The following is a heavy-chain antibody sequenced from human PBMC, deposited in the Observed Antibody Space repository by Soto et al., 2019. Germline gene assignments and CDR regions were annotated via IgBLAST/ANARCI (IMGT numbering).Heavy chain of an antibody. Sequence: QVQLQQSGPGLVKPSQTLSLTCTVSGGSISGDYYHWTWIRQAPGKGLEWIGYVFHSGRVLYNPSPKSRLNNSVDPSTTQFSLRLSSVTAADTAVYFCAREDDGGDRDYYGLDVWGQGTTVTVSS. CDR1: GGSISGDYYH. CDR2: VFHSGRV. V-gene: IGHV4-30-4*08. D-gene: IGHD2-21*02. CDR3: AREDDGGDRDYYGLDV. J-gene: IGHJ6*02.